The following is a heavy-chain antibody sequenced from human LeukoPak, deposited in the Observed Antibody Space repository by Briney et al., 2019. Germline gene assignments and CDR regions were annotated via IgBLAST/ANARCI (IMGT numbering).Heavy chain of an antibody. V-gene: IGHV1-2*02. D-gene: IGHD6-6*01. CDR2: INPNSGGT. CDR3: ARRRGYSSSSPFDY. Sequence: ASVKVSYKSAGNTFTGYYMHWVREAPGQGLELRGWINPNSGGTNYAQKFQGRVTMTRDTSISTAYMELSRLRSDDTAVYYCARRRGYSSSSPFDYWGQGTLVTVSS. CDR1: GNTFTGYY. J-gene: IGHJ4*02.